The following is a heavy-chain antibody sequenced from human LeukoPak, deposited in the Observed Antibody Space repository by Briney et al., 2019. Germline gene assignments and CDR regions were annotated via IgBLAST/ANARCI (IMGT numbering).Heavy chain of an antibody. V-gene: IGHV3-53*01. J-gene: IGHJ3*02. CDR3: ARIDSTGGAFDI. CDR2: IYSDGTT. Sequence: GGSLRLACAASWFTVSGNYMRWVRQAPGEGRGWVSVIYSDGTTYYPDSVKGRFTLSRDNSNNTLYLQMDSLRTDDTAVYYCARIDSTGGAFDIWGQGTMVTVSS. CDR1: WFTVSGNY. D-gene: IGHD3-22*01.